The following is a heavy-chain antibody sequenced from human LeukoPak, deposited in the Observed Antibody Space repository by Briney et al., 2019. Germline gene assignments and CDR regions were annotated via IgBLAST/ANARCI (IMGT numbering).Heavy chain of an antibody. J-gene: IGHJ4*02. V-gene: IGHV4-59*01. CDR3: ARGGYSYGSAFDY. CDR2: VYYSGST. Sequence: SETLSLTCTVSGGSISSYYWSWIRQPPGKGLEWIGYVYYSGSTNYNPSLKSRVTISVDTSKNQFSLKLSSVTAADTAVYYCARGGYSYGSAFDYWGQGTLVTVSS. D-gene: IGHD5-18*01. CDR1: GGSISSYY.